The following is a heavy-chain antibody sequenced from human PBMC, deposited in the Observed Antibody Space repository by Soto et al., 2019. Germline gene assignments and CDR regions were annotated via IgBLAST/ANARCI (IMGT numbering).Heavy chain of an antibody. CDR3: ASSLHIVVVGFEP. V-gene: IGHV4-34*01. CDR2: IYYSGTT. D-gene: IGHD2-15*01. J-gene: IGHJ5*02. Sequence: SETLSLTCAVYGGSFSGYYWSWIRQPPGKGLEWIGYIYYSGTTNYNPSLKSRVTISVDTSRNQFSLKLSSVTAADTAVYYCASSLHIVVVGFEPWGKGALVTVSS. CDR1: GGSFSGYY.